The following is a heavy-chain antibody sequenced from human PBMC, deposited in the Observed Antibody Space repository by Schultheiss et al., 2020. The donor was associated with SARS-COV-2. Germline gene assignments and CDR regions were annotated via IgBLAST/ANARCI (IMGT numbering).Heavy chain of an antibody. Sequence: SQTLSLTCTVSGGSISSGGYYWSWIRQHPGKGLEWIGYIYYSGSTYYNPSLKSRVTISVDTSKNQFSLHLNSVTPEDTAVYYCARDPKAVDFGAAGTFFDSWGQGTLVTVSS. CDR3: ARDPKAVDFGAAGTFFDS. D-gene: IGHD6-13*01. CDR1: GGSISSGGYY. J-gene: IGHJ4*02. CDR2: IYYSGST. V-gene: IGHV4-31*02.